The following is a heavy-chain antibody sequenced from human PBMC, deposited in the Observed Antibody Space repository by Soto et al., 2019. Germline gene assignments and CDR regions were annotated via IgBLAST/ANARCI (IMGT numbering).Heavy chain of an antibody. CDR2: ISGSGGST. CDR3: AKDRGYYGSGSSDAFDI. V-gene: IGHV3-23*01. D-gene: IGHD3-10*01. J-gene: IGHJ3*02. CDR1: GFTFSSYA. Sequence: GGSLRLSCAASGFTFSSYAMSWVRQAPGKGLEWVSVISGSGGSTFYADSVKGRFTISRDNSKNTLYLQMNSLRAEDTAVYYCAKDRGYYGSGSSDAFDIWGQGTMVTVS.